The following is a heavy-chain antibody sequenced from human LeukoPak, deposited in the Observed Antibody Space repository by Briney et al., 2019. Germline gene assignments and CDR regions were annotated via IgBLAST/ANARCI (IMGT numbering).Heavy chain of an antibody. CDR2: IYTSGST. D-gene: IGHD2-2*01. CDR3: ARLGASDCSSTSCYYYYYYMDV. Sequence: SKTLSLTCTVSGGSISSYYWSWIRQPPGKGLEWIGYIYTSGSTNYNPSLKSRVTISVDTSKNQFSLKLSSVTAADTAVYYCARLGASDCSSTSCYYYYYYMDVWGKGTTVTVSS. CDR1: GGSISSYY. J-gene: IGHJ6*03. V-gene: IGHV4-4*09.